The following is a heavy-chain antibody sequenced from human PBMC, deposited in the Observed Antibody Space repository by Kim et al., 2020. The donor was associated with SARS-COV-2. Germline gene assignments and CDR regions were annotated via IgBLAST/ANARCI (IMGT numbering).Heavy chain of an antibody. V-gene: IGHV1-8*01. Sequence: ASVKVSCKASGYTFTSYDINWVRQATGQGLEWMGWMNPNSGNTGYAQKFQGRVTMTRNTSISTAYMELSSLRSEDTAVYYCARENYDILTGYYSYYYYYMDVWGKGTTVTVSS. CDR1: GYTFTSYD. CDR3: ARENYDILTGYYSYYYYYMDV. CDR2: MNPNSGNT. J-gene: IGHJ6*03. D-gene: IGHD3-9*01.